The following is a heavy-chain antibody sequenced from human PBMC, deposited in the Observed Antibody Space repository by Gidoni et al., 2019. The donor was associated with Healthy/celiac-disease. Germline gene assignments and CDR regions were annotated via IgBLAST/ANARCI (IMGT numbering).Heavy chain of an antibody. CDR1: GFTFSSYD. D-gene: IGHD3-3*01. Sequence: EVQLVESGGGLVQHGGSRRRSCAASGFTFSSYDMHWVRQATGKGLECVSAIGTAGDTYYPGSVKGRFTISRENAKNSLYLQMNSLRAGDTAVYYCARARVGVGAFDIWGQGTMVTVSS. J-gene: IGHJ3*02. CDR3: ARARVGVGAFDI. CDR2: IGTAGDT. V-gene: IGHV3-13*01.